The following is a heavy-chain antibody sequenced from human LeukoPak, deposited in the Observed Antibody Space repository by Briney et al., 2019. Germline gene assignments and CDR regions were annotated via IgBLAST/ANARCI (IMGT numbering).Heavy chain of an antibody. CDR2: ISWNGGLI. J-gene: IGHJ4*02. Sequence: RPGGSLRLSCAASGFRFADCGVDWVRQTPGKGLEWVAYISWNGGLISYADSVKGRFTISRDNAKNSLYLQLDSLRAEDTALYYCTRDLTMAAFDYWGQGTLVTVSS. CDR3: TRDLTMAAFDY. CDR1: GFRFADCG. D-gene: IGHD5-24*01. V-gene: IGHV3-20*04.